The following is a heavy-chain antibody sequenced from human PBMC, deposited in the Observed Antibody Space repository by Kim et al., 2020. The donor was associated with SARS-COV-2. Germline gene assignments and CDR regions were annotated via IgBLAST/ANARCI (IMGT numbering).Heavy chain of an antibody. D-gene: IGHD3-10*02. V-gene: IGHV3-23*01. CDR2: VSGGGGSV. Sequence: GGSLRLSCAVSGFTFSSYAMHWVRQAPGKGLEWVSAVSGGGGSVNYADSVRGRFTISRDNSKNTLSLQMSSLRAEDTAIYYCAKAAGSTMWNSFDYWGQGTLVTVSS. CDR3: AKAAGSTMWNSFDY. CDR1: GFTFSSYA. J-gene: IGHJ4*02.